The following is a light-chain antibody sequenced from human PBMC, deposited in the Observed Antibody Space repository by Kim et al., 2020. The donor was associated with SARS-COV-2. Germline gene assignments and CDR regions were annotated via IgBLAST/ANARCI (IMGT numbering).Light chain of an antibody. CDR1: QSVSSN. CDR2: GAS. J-gene: IGKJ4*01. Sequence: EIVMTQSPATLSVSPGERATLSCRASQSVSSNLAWYQQKPGQAPRLLIYGASTRATGIPARFSGSGSGTEFTLTISSLQSEDFAVYYCQQGTTFGGGTKVDIK. CDR3: QQGTT. V-gene: IGKV3-15*01.